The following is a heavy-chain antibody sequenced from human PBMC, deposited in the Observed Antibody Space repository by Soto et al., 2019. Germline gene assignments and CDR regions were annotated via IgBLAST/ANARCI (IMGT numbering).Heavy chain of an antibody. D-gene: IGHD5-12*01. CDR3: ARESSGSTHFFDY. V-gene: IGHV1-69*08. CDR1: GGTISNYT. J-gene: IGHJ4*02. CDR2: IIPILGIA. Sequence: QVQLVQSGAEVKKPGSSVKVSCKASGGTISNYTITWVRQAPGQGLEWMGRIIPILGIANYAQMFQGRVTITADKSTSTLYMELSGLRSEDTAVYYCARESSGSTHFFDYWGQGTLVTVSS.